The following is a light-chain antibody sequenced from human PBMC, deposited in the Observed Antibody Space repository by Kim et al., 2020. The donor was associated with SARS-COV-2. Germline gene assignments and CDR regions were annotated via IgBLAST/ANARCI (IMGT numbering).Light chain of an antibody. CDR3: SSYTRSKTWV. Sequence: QSITIPCTGTNSDIGGYNYVSWYQQHPGKAPKLMIFDVTERPSGVSNRFSGSKSGNTASLTISGLQAEDESDYYCSSYTRSKTWVFGGGTKLTVL. V-gene: IGLV2-14*03. CDR1: NSDIGGYNY. CDR2: DVT. J-gene: IGLJ3*02.